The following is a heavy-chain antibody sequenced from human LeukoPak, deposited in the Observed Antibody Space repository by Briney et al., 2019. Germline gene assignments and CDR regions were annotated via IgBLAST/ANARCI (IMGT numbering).Heavy chain of an antibody. Sequence: SETLSLTCTVSGGSISSDYWSWIRQPPGKGLEWIGYIYTSTSTTYNPSLKSRVTISVDTSKNQFSLRLSSVTAADTAVYYCARRGTVTTNGYYYYYMDVWGKGTTVTVSS. CDR3: ARRGTVTTNGYYYYYMDV. CDR1: GGSISSDY. V-gene: IGHV4-4*09. CDR2: IYTSTST. J-gene: IGHJ6*03. D-gene: IGHD4-17*01.